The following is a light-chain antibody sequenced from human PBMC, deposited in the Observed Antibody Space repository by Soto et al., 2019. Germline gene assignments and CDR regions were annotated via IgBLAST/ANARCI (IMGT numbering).Light chain of an antibody. CDR3: QQYGSSPRT. V-gene: IGKV3-20*01. CDR2: GAS. Sequence: EVVLTQSPGTLSLSPGERATLSCRASQSVSSSLAWYQQKPGQAPRLLIYGASSRATGIPDRFSGSGSGTDFTLTISRLEPEDFAVYYCQQYGSSPRTFGPGTKVAI. J-gene: IGKJ3*01. CDR1: QSVSSS.